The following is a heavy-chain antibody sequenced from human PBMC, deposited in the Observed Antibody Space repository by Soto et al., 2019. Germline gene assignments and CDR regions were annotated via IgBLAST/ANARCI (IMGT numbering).Heavy chain of an antibody. CDR1: GGSVNGYY. V-gene: IGHV4-59*02. CDR2: VHDSGVT. J-gene: IGHJ4*02. Sequence: SETLSLTCTVSGGSVNGYYWSWIRQPPGKGLEWIGCVHDSGVTHYNPSLQRRVTMSIDTSNNRFSLRRNSVTAPDTALYHCAPAPSQYYVDTCKSTRYLDSLRQGALVTFSS. CDR3: APAPSQYYVDTCKSTRYLDS. D-gene: IGHD3-16*01.